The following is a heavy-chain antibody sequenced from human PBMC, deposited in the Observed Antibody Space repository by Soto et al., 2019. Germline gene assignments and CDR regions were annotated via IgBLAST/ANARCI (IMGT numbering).Heavy chain of an antibody. D-gene: IGHD1-20*01. CDR2: INPNSGGT. J-gene: IGHJ5*02. CDR3: ARVMVTGNRETHTDWFDP. Sequence: GASVKVSCKASGYTFTGYYMHWVRQAPGQGLEWMGWINPNSGGTNYAQKFQGRVTMTRDTSISTAYMELSRLRSDDTAVYYCARVMVTGNRETHTDWFDPWGQGTLVTVSS. V-gene: IGHV1-2*02. CDR1: GYTFTGYY.